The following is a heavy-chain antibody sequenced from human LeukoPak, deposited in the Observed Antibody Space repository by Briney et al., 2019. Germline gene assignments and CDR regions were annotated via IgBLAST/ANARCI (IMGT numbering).Heavy chain of an antibody. V-gene: IGHV1-2*02. CDR1: GYIFSDYY. CDR3: ARVVNRMTSFFLLF. Sequence: ASVNVSCKASGYIFSDYYIHWVRQAPGQGPEWMGWINPHSGGTNYAPKFRGRVTMTRDTSISTTYMELNRLTSDDTAVYYCARVVNRMTSFFLLFWGQGTLVTVSS. J-gene: IGHJ4*02. D-gene: IGHD3-3*01. CDR2: INPHSGGT.